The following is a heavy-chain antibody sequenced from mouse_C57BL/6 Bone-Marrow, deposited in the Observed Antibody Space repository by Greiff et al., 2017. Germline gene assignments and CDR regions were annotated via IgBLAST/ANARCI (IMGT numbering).Heavy chain of an antibody. CDR1: GFTFSDYG. Sequence: EVMLVESGGGLVKPGGSLKLSCAASGFTFSDYGMHWVRQAPEKGLEWVAYISSGSSTIYYADTVKGRFTISRDNAKNTMFLQMTSLRSEDTAMYYWASFFFDYWGQGTTLTVSS. CDR2: ISSGSSTI. CDR3: ASFFFDY. J-gene: IGHJ2*01. V-gene: IGHV5-17*01.